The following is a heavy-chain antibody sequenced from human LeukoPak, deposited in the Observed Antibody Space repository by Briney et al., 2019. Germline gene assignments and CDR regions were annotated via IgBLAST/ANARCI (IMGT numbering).Heavy chain of an antibody. CDR1: GFTFSIYW. V-gene: IGHV3-7*01. CDR3: ARDEFGGASFEP. CDR2: IKQDGSEK. J-gene: IGHJ5*02. D-gene: IGHD3-16*01. Sequence: GGSLRLSCAASGFTFSIYWMSWVRQAPGKGLEWVANIKQDGSEKYYVDSVKGRFTISGDNAKNSLYLQMNSLRAEDTAVYYCARDEFGGASFEPWGQGTLVTVSS.